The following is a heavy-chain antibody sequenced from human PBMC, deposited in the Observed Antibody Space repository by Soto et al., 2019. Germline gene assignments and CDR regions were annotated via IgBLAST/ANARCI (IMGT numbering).Heavy chain of an antibody. D-gene: IGHD5-12*01. CDR3: ARGTLDGYNYFDY. Sequence: SETLSLTCAVSGYSISSGYYWGWIRQPPGKGLEWIGSIYHSGSTYYNPSLKSRVTISVDTSKNQFSLKLSSVTAADTAVYYCARGTLDGYNYFDYWGQGTLVTAPQ. CDR2: IYHSGST. V-gene: IGHV4-38-2*01. CDR1: GYSISSGYY. J-gene: IGHJ4*02.